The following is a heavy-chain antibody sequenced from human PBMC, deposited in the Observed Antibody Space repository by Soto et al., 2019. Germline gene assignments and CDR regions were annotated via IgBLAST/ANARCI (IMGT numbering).Heavy chain of an antibody. CDR1: GFTFSSYS. CDR3: ARVPPRIAALTFDY. J-gene: IGHJ4*02. Sequence: GGSLRLSCAASGFTFSSYSMNWVRQAPGKGLEWVSYISSSSSTIYYADSVKGRFTISRDNAKNSLYLQMNSLRDEDTAVYYCARVPPRIAALTFDYWGQGTLVTVSS. CDR2: ISSSSSTI. V-gene: IGHV3-48*02. D-gene: IGHD6-6*01.